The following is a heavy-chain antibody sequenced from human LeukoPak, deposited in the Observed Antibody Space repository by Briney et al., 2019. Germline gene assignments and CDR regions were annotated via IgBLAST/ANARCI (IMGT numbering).Heavy chain of an antibody. J-gene: IGHJ5*02. D-gene: IGHD5-12*01. CDR3: AREGYSGYADDNWFDP. CDR2: INPNSGGT. CDR1: GYTFTGYY. V-gene: IGHV1-2*02. Sequence: ASVKVSCKASGYTFTGYYMHWVRQDPGQGLEWMGWINPNSGGTNYAQKFQGRVTMTRDTSISTAYMELSRLRSDDTAVYYCAREGYSGYADDNWFDPWGQGTLVTVSS.